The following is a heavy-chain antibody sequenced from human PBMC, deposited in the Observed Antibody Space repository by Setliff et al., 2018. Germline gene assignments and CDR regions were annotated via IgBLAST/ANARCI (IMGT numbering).Heavy chain of an antibody. D-gene: IGHD3-3*01. CDR3: ARDSGQSRNYNFWSGQLDY. Sequence: GGSLRLSCAASGFTFSSFAMTWVRQAPGRGLQWVSVINDSAGSTYYADSVKGRFTISRDNSKNTLYLQMNSLRAEDTAVYYCARDSGQSRNYNFWSGQLDYWGQGTLVTVSS. CDR1: GFTFSSFA. V-gene: IGHV3-23*01. CDR2: INDSAGST. J-gene: IGHJ4*02.